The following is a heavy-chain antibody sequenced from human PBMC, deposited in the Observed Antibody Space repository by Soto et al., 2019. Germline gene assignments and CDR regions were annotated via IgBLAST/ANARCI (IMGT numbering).Heavy chain of an antibody. CDR2: ISAYNGNT. Sequence: PGASVKVSCKASGYTFTSYGISWVRQAPGQGLEWMGWISAYNGNTSYAQKLQGRVTMTTDTSTSTAYMELRSLRSDDTAVYYCARDFPQGIAAAVNWFDPWGQGTLVTVSA. CDR1: GYTFTSYG. J-gene: IGHJ5*02. D-gene: IGHD6-13*01. CDR3: ARDFPQGIAAAVNWFDP. V-gene: IGHV1-18*01.